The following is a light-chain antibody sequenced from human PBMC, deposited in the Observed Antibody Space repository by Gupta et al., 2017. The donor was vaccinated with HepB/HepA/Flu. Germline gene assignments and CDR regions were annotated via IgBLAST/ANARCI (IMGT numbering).Light chain of an antibody. Sequence: DILMTQSPSSLSASVGDRVTITCRASQSIVIYLSWYQQKPGKAPKLLIYAASNWQSGVPSRFSGSGSGTDFTLTSSRRQPEDFATYYGQQSYSIPTFGGGTKVEIK. CDR1: QSIVIY. CDR2: AAS. CDR3: QQSYSIPT. J-gene: IGKJ4*01. V-gene: IGKV1-39*01.